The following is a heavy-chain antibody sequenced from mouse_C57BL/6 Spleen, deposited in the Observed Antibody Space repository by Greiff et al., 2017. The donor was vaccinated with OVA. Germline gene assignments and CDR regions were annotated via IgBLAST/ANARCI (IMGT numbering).Heavy chain of an antibody. CDR1: GFTFSDYY. J-gene: IGHJ4*01. CDR2: INYDGSST. Sequence: EVHLVESEGGLVQPGSSMKLSCTASGFTFSDYYMAWVRQVPEKGLEWVANINYDGSSTYYLDSLKSRFIISRDNAKNILYLQMSSLKSEDTATYYCARERAYYDYDGGYAMDYWGQGTSVTVSS. V-gene: IGHV5-16*01. CDR3: ARERAYYDYDGGYAMDY. D-gene: IGHD2-4*01.